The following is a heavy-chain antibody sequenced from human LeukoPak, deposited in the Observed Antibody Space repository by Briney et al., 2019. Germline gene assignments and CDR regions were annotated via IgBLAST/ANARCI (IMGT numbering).Heavy chain of an antibody. D-gene: IGHD3-10*01. CDR1: GGSISNSSYY. CDR2: MHYSGRT. V-gene: IGHV4-39*07. CDR3: ASLGTTGTGYYYYYYYMDV. J-gene: IGHJ6*03. Sequence: PSETLSLTCSVSGGSISNSSYYWGWIRQPPGKGLEWIGSMHYSGRTYYKSSLKSRITISVDTSKDQFSLKLSSVTAADMAVYYCASLGTTGTGYYYYYYYMDVWGKGTTVTVSS.